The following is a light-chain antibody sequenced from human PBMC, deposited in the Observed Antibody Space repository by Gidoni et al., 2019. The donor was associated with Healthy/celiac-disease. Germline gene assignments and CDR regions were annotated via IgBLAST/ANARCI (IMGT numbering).Light chain of an antibody. CDR1: QGISSY. Sequence: DIQLTQSPSLLSASVGDRVTITCRASQGISSYLAWYQQKPGKAPKLLIYAASTLQSGVPSRFSGSGSGTEFTLTFSSLEPEDLAMYYCQQLNSDFSRTFGQGTKVEIK. J-gene: IGKJ1*01. CDR2: AAS. CDR3: QQLNSDFSRT. V-gene: IGKV1-9*01.